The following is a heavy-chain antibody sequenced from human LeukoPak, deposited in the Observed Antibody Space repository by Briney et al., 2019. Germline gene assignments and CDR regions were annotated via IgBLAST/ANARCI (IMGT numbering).Heavy chain of an antibody. Sequence: PGGSLRLSCAASGFTFSSYEMNWVRQAPGKGLEWVSYISSSGSTIYYADSVKGRFTISRDNAKNSLYLQMNSLRAEDTALYYCAREFMITFGGVKFYYYYMDVWGKGTTVTVSS. CDR2: ISSSGSTI. V-gene: IGHV3-48*03. J-gene: IGHJ6*03. CDR3: AREFMITFGGVKFYYYYMDV. CDR1: GFTFSSYE. D-gene: IGHD3-16*01.